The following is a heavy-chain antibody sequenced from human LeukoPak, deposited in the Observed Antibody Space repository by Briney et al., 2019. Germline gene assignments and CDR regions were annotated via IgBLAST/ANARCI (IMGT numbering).Heavy chain of an antibody. CDR3: ARGFGYCSRSSCYAAKVDY. J-gene: IGHJ4*02. CDR1: GGSISSSSYY. V-gene: IGHV4-61*05. Sequence: PSETLSLTCTVSGGSISSSSYYWGWIRQPPGKGLEWIGYIYYSGSTNYNPSLKSRVTISVDTSKNQFSLKLSSVTADDTAVYYCARGFGYCSRSSCYAAKVDYWGQGTLVTVSS. CDR2: IYYSGST. D-gene: IGHD2-2*03.